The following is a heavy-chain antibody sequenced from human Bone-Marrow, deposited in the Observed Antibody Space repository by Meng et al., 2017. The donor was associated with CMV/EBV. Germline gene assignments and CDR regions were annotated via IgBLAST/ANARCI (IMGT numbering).Heavy chain of an antibody. Sequence: ATLSLTCTVSGGSISSGGYYWMHWVRQAPGKGLVWVSRINSDGSSTSYADSVKGRFTISRDNAKNTLYLQMNSLRAEDTAVYYCATIAVVVTTNLWGQGTLVTVSS. CDR3: ATIAVVVTTNL. D-gene: IGHD3-22*01. CDR2: INSDGSST. V-gene: IGHV3-74*01. CDR1: GGSISSGGYYW. J-gene: IGHJ5*02.